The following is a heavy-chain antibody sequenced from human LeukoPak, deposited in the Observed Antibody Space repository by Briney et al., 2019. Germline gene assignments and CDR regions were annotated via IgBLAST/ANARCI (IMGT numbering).Heavy chain of an antibody. Sequence: SVKVSCKASGGTFSSYAISWVRQAPGQGLEWMGGIIPIFGTANYAQKFQGRVTITADESTSTAYMELSSLRSEDTAVYYCAREGASVAGGFDYWGQGTLVTVSS. D-gene: IGHD6-19*01. CDR2: IIPIFGTA. V-gene: IGHV1-69*01. J-gene: IGHJ4*02. CDR1: GGTFSSYA. CDR3: AREGASVAGGFDY.